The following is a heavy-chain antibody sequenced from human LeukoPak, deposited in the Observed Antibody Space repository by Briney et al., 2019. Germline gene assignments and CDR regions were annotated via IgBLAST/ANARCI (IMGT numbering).Heavy chain of an antibody. J-gene: IGHJ6*03. V-gene: IGHV5-51*01. D-gene: IGHD6-13*01. CDR2: IYPSDSDT. CDR1: GYSFTSYW. Sequence: GESLKISCRGSGYSFTSYWIGWVRQMPGKGLEWMGIIYPSDSDTRYSPSFQGQVTISADKSINTAYLHWSSLKASDTAMYYCARVEYTSTWGTYYYYYMDVWGKGTTVTVSS. CDR3: ARVEYTSTWGTYYYYYMDV.